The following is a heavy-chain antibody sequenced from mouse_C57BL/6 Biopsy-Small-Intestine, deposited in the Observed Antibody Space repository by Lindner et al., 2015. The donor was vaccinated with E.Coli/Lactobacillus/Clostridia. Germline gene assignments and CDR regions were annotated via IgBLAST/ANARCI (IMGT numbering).Heavy chain of an antibody. V-gene: IGHV1-9*01. Sequence: VQLQESGAELMKPGASVKLSCKATGYTFTGYWIEWVKQRPGHGLEWIGEILPGNGSTNYNEKFKGKATFTADTSSNTAYMQLSSLTTEDSAIYYCARSGLSVVDYYFDYWGQGTTLTVSS. D-gene: IGHD1-1*01. CDR3: ARSGLSVVDYYFDY. CDR2: ILPGNGST. CDR1: GYTFTGYW. J-gene: IGHJ2*01.